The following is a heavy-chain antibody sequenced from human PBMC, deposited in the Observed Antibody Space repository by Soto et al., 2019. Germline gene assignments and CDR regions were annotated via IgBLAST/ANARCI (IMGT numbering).Heavy chain of an antibody. Sequence: QVQLVQSGAEVKKPGASVRVSCKASGYPFSTYDISWVGQATGQGLEWLGWMNPNSGNTGYAQKFQGRVTMTRDTSISTAYMEMSNLRSEDTATYYCARTLSVYYGYWGEGTLVTVSS. V-gene: IGHV1-8*01. J-gene: IGHJ4*02. CDR1: GYPFSTYD. CDR2: MNPNSGNT. D-gene: IGHD1-26*01. CDR3: ARTLSVYYGY.